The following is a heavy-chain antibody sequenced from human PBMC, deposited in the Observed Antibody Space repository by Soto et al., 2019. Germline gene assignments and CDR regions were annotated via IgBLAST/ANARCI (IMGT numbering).Heavy chain of an antibody. CDR3: ARARGARYFDY. CDR2: ISSNGGST. V-gene: IGHV3-64*01. D-gene: IGHD2-15*01. J-gene: IGHJ4*02. CDR1: GFTLSSYA. Sequence: AGGALRLSFAAPGFTLSSYAMHWGRQAPGKGLEYVSAISSNGGSTYYANSVKGRFTISRDNSKNTLYLQMGSLRAEDMAVYYCARARGARYFDYWGQGTLVTVSS.